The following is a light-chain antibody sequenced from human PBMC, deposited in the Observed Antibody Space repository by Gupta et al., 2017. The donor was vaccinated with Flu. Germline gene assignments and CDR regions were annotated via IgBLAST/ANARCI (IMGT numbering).Light chain of an antibody. Sequence: GERATLSCRASQSLSSNLAWYQQKPGQAPRLLIYDASTRATGVPARFSGSGSGTEFTLTISSLQSEDFALYFCQQYNDRPRSFGQGTKVEVK. CDR3: QQYNDRPRS. CDR1: QSLSSN. J-gene: IGKJ1*01. V-gene: IGKV3-15*01. CDR2: DAS.